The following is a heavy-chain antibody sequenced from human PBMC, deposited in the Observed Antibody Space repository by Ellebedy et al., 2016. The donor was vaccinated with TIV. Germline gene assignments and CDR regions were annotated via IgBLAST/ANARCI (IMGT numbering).Heavy chain of an antibody. CDR1: GDTFTNFD. CDR2: VNPHGNT. J-gene: IGHJ4*02. D-gene: IGHD5-18*01. Sequence: ASVKVSXXASGDTFTNFDINWVRQAAGQGLEWMGWVNPHGNTGYAQKFLGRVTLSRDTSISTAYMELSSLRSEDTAVYYCARYISGSGFHHWGQGTLVTVSS. V-gene: IGHV1-8*02. CDR3: ARYISGSGFHH.